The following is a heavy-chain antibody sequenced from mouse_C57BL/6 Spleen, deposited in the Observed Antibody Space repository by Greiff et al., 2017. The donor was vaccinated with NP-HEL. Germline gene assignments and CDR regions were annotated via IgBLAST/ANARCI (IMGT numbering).Heavy chain of an antibody. V-gene: IGHV1-81*01. CDR2: IYPRSGNT. CDR1: GYTFTSYG. Sequence: QVQLKQSGAELARPGASVKLSCKASGYTFTSYGVSWVKQRTGQGLEWIGEIYPRSGNTYYNEKFKGKATLTADKSSSTAYMELRSLTSEDSAVYFCAQTEFDYWGQGTTLTVSS. J-gene: IGHJ2*01. D-gene: IGHD4-1*01. CDR3: AQTEFDY.